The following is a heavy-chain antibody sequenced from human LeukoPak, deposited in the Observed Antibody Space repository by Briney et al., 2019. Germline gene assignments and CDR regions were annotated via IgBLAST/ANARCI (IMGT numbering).Heavy chain of an antibody. D-gene: IGHD2-2*01. J-gene: IGHJ4*02. Sequence: GGSLRLSCAASGFTFSSYAMSWVRQAPGKGLEWVSAISSSYSTTNYADSVKGRFTISRDNSKNTLYLQMNSLRAEDTAVYYCAKLDFLDIVVVPAAPDYWGQGTLVTVSS. CDR2: ISSSYSTT. CDR1: GFTFSSYA. CDR3: AKLDFLDIVVVPAAPDY. V-gene: IGHV3-23*01.